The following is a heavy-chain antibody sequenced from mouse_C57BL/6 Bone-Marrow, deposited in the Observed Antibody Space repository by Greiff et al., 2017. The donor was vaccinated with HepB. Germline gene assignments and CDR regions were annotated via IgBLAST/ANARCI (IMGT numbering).Heavy chain of an antibody. V-gene: IGHV14-1*01. CDR2: IDPEDGDT. CDR1: GFNIKDYY. D-gene: IGHD2-4*01. CDR3: TTMITRYYYAMDY. J-gene: IGHJ4*01. Sequence: EVQLKQSGAELVRPGASVKLSCTASGFNIKDYYMHWVKQRPEQGLEWIGRIDPEDGDTEYAPKFQGKATMTADTSSNTAYLQLSSLTSEDTAVYYCTTMITRYYYAMDYWGQGTSVTVSS.